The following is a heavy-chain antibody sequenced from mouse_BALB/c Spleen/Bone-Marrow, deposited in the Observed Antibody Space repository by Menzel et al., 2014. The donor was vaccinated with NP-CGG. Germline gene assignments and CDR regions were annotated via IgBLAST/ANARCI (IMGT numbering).Heavy chain of an antibody. Sequence: QVQLQQSGAELVRPGASVKVSCKASGYTFTSYWINWVKQRPGQGLEWIGNIYPSDGYTKYNQNFKGKATLTADKSSSPPYMLPSGETSEDSAVYSGTRQYGNYYAMDCGGQGTSIT. V-gene: IGHV1-74*01. CDR1: GYTFTSYW. CDR3: TRQYGNYYAMDC. D-gene: IGHD2-10*02. CDR2: IYPSDGYT. J-gene: IGHJ4*01.